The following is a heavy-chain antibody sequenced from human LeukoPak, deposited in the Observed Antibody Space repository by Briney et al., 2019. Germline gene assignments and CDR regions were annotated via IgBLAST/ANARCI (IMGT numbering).Heavy chain of an antibody. CDR1: GGTFSSYA. V-gene: IGHV1-69*13. CDR3: ARGLFRFGGYYHYFDY. CDR2: IIPIFGTA. Sequence: ASVKVSCKASGGTFSSYAISWVRQAPGQGLEWMGGIIPIFGTANYARKFQGRVTITADESTSTAYMELSSLRSEDTAVYYCARGLFRFGGYYHYFDYWGQGTLVTVSS. J-gene: IGHJ4*02. D-gene: IGHD3-22*01.